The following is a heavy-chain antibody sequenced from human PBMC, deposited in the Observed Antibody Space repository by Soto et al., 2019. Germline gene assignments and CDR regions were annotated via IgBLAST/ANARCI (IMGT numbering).Heavy chain of an antibody. CDR1: GYTFTRYD. J-gene: IGHJ6*03. D-gene: IGHD6-6*01. V-gene: IGHV1-8*01. CDR3: ARLSEESSSSNYYYFYMDV. CDR2: MNPQTGNT. Sequence: ASVKVSFKASGYTFTRYDITWVRQATGQGLEWMGWMNPQTGNTAYAEKFQGRVTMTRSTSINTAYMELSGLRSEDTAVYYCARLSEESSSSNYYYFYMDVWGKGSTVTVSS.